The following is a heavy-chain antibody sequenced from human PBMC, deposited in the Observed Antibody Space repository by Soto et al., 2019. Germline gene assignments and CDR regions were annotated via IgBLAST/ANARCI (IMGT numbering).Heavy chain of an antibody. CDR3: ARVDTPTVRVGMDV. CDR1: GFNFNSHA. D-gene: IGHD2-15*01. V-gene: IGHV3-23*01. CDR2: ISANIIST. Sequence: EVQLLESGGGLVQPGGSLRLSCAASGFNFNSHAMTWVRQAPGKGREWVSTISANIISTYYADSVKGRFTISRDNSKSTLYLQMSSLRVEDTAVYHCARVDTPTVRVGMDVWGQGTTVTVSS. J-gene: IGHJ6*02.